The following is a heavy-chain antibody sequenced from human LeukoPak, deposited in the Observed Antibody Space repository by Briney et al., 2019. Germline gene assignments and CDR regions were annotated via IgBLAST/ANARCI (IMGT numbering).Heavy chain of an antibody. V-gene: IGHV1-18*01. CDR3: ARVGIAAAGTIDVDY. CDR1: GYTFTSYG. D-gene: IGHD6-13*01. CDR2: ISAYNSNT. Sequence: ASVKVSCKASGYTFTSYGISWVRQAPGQGLEWMGWISAYNSNTNYAQKLQGRVTMTTDTSTSTAYMELRSLRSDDTAVYYCARVGIAAAGTIDVDYWGQGTLVTVSS. J-gene: IGHJ4*02.